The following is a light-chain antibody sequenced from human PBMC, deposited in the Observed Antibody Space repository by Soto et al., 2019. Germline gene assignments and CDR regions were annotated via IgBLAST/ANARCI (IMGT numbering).Light chain of an antibody. Sequence: DIQMTQSPSTLSASVGDRVTITCRASQSISSWLAWYQQKPGKAHNLMIYKASSFQSGVPSRFSGSGSGTEFTLTISSLQPDDCGTYYCQQYNDKWTFGPGTKVEIK. CDR3: QQYNDKWT. V-gene: IGKV1-5*03. CDR2: KAS. J-gene: IGKJ1*01. CDR1: QSISSW.